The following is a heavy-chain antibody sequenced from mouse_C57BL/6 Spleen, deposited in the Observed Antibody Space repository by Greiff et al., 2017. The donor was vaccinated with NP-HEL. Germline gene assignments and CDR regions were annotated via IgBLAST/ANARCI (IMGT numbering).Heavy chain of an antibody. J-gene: IGHJ2*01. V-gene: IGHV3-6*01. Sequence: EVQLQESGPGLVKPSQSLSLTCSVTGYSITSGYYWNWIRQFPGNKLEWMGYISYDGSNNYNPSLKNRISITRDTSKNQFFLKLNSVTTEDTATYYCASNYDVAYYFDYWGQGTTLTVSS. D-gene: IGHD2-4*01. CDR3: ASNYDVAYYFDY. CDR2: ISYDGSN. CDR1: GYSITSGYY.